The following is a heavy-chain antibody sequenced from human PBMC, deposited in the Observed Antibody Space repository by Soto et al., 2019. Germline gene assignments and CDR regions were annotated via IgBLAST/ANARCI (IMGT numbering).Heavy chain of an antibody. J-gene: IGHJ6*02. V-gene: IGHV3-11*01. CDR1: GFTFSDYY. CDR2: ISNSGSTT. Sequence: QVQLVESGGGLVKPGGSLRLSCAASGFTFSDYYMSWIRQAPGKGLEWVSYISNSGSTTFYAGSVKGRFTISRDNAKNSLFLQMNSLRAEDTAVYYCAKGVNSRYGLYYYYGMDVWGQGTTVTVSS. D-gene: IGHD2-21*01. CDR3: AKGVNSRYGLYYYYGMDV.